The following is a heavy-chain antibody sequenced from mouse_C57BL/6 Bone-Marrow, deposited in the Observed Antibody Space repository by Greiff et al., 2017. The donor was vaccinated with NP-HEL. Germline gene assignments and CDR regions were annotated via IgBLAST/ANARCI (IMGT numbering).Heavy chain of an antibody. V-gene: IGHV1-69*01. Sequence: QVQLQQPGAELVMPGASVKLSCKASGYTFTSYWMHWVKQRPGQGLEWIGEIDPSDSYTNYNQKFKGKSTLTVDKSSSTAYMQLRSLTSEDSAVSFCARGGFAYWGQGTLVTVSA. J-gene: IGHJ3*01. CDR1: GYTFTSYW. CDR2: IDPSDSYT. CDR3: ARGGFAY.